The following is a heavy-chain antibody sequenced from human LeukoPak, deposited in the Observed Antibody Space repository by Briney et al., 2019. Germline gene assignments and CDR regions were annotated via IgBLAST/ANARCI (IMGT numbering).Heavy chain of an antibody. Sequence: PGGSLRLSCAASGFTFSSYAMSWVRQAPGKGLEWVSFISSSSSYIYYSDSVKGRFTISRDNARNSLYLQMNSLRVEDTAVYYCARGTMFPYYFDFWGQGTLVTVSS. CDR3: ARGTMFPYYFDF. D-gene: IGHD3-10*02. V-gene: IGHV3-21*01. J-gene: IGHJ4*02. CDR2: ISSSSSYI. CDR1: GFTFSSYA.